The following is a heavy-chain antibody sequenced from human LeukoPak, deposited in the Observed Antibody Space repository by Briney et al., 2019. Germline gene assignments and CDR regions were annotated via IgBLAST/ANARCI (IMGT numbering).Heavy chain of an antibody. Sequence: GGTLRLSCAVSGFTFSSYSMNWVCQGPGQGLGWVSSIRSSSSYISYADSVKGRFTNSRANAKNSLYLQIISCRAEAAALFSFARAKWVAVPFDYWGQGTLVTVSS. CDR1: GFTFSSYS. CDR2: IRSSSSYI. V-gene: IGHV3-21*01. J-gene: IGHJ4*02. CDR3: ARAKWVAVPFDY. D-gene: IGHD6-19*01.